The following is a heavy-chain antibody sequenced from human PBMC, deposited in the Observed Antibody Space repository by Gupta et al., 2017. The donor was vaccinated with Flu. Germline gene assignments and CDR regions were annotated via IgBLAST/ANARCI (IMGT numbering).Heavy chain of an antibody. CDR2: ISGSGDSV. Sequence: AMSGVRKATGNGLEGGAGISGSGDSVRYEDSGKGRLTISRENSKTTVYLQRNNLRADEAAVYYCAKGTGGEKFNELEVGGQGTLVTVSS. D-gene: IGHD2-21*01. J-gene: IGHJ4*02. CDR3: AKGTGGEKFNELEV. CDR1: A. V-gene: IGHV3-23*01.